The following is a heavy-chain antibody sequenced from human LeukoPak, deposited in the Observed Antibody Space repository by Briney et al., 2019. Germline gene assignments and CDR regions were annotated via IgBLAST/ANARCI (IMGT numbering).Heavy chain of an antibody. V-gene: IGHV4-59*01. CDR3: ARGQGWLPDH. J-gene: IGHJ4*02. Sequence: SETLSLTCTVSGASISSDCWIWIRQTPGKGPEWISYHCGNTDYNPSLKSRVSISVDTSKNQFSLKLNSISTADTAVYYCARGQGWLPDHWGQGSLVTVSS. CDR1: GASISSDC. D-gene: IGHD6-19*01. CDR2: YHCGNT.